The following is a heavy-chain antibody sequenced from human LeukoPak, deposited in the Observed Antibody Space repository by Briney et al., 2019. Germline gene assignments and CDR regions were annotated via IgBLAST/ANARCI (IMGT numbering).Heavy chain of an antibody. D-gene: IGHD3-3*01. CDR1: GGSMRSFY. V-gene: IGHV4-59*01. Sequence: SETLSLTCTVSGGSMRSFYWTWIRQPPGKGLEWIGYIYHNGNTIYNPSLKSRVTISINVSKNQFSLSLTSVTAADTAVYYGARYVPGVSYWIFDLWGRGTLVTVSS. CDR3: ARYVPGVSYWIFDL. CDR2: IYHNGNT. J-gene: IGHJ2*01.